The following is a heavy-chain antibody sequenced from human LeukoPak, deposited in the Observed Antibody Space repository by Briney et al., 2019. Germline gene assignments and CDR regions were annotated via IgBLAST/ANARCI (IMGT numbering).Heavy chain of an antibody. V-gene: IGHV4-34*01. Sequence: SETQSLTCAVYGGSFSGYYWSWIRQPPGKGLEWIGEINHSGSTNYNPSLKSRVTISVDTSKNQFSLKLSSVTAADTAVYYCATAPEISDYYDSSGYYYLWYWGQGTLVTVSS. CDR2: INHSGST. CDR1: GGSFSGYY. CDR3: ATAPEISDYYDSSGYYYLWY. J-gene: IGHJ4*02. D-gene: IGHD3-22*01.